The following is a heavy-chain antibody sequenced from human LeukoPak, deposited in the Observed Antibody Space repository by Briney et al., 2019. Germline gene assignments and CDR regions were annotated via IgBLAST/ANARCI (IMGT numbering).Heavy chain of an antibody. CDR1: SGSISRFY. CDR2: VYYSGNT. D-gene: IGHD3-22*01. Sequence: SETLSLTCTVSSGSISRFYWSWIRQPPGKGLEWIGYVYYSGNTNYNPSLKSRVTISVDTSKMQFSLKLSSVTAADTAVYYCARDQLYFDSSGYYRTDAFDIWGQGTMVTASS. V-gene: IGHV4-59*01. J-gene: IGHJ3*02. CDR3: ARDQLYFDSSGYYRTDAFDI.